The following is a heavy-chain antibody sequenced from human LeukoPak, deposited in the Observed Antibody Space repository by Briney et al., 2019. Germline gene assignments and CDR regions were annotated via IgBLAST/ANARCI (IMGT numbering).Heavy chain of an antibody. V-gene: IGHV2-5*02. CDR3: AHGWPSGRPRHFDY. D-gene: IGHD1-26*01. Sequence: SGPTLVNPTQTLTLTCTFSGFSLSTSGVGVGWIRQPPGKALEWLALIYWDDDKRYSPSLKSRLTITKDSSKNTVVLTMTNMDPVDTATYYCAHGWPSGRPRHFDYWGQGTLVTVSS. CDR2: IYWDDDK. J-gene: IGHJ4*02. CDR1: GFSLSTSGVG.